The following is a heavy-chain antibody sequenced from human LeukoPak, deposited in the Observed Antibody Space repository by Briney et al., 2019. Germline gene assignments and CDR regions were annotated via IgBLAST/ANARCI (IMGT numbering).Heavy chain of an antibody. CDR1: GFTFSSYA. Sequence: TGGSLRLSCAASGFTFSSYAMSWVRQAPGRGLEWVSAISGSGGSTYYADSVKGRFTISRDNSKNTLYLQMNSLRAEDTAVYYCAKQLPAAGTFDYWGQGTLVTVSS. CDR2: ISGSGGST. V-gene: IGHV3-23*01. CDR3: AKQLPAAGTFDY. D-gene: IGHD6-19*01. J-gene: IGHJ4*02.